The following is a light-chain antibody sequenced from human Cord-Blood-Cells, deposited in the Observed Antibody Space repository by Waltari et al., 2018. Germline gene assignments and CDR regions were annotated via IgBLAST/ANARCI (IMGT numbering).Light chain of an antibody. CDR3: QQKT. V-gene: IGKV3-11*01. J-gene: IGKJ1*01. CDR1: QSVSSY. CDR2: DAS. Sequence: EIVLTQSPAPLSLAPGERATLSCRASQSVSSYLAWYQQKPGQAPSLLIYDASNRATGIPARFSVSGSGTDFTLTISSLEPEDFAVYYCQQKTFGQGTKVEIK.